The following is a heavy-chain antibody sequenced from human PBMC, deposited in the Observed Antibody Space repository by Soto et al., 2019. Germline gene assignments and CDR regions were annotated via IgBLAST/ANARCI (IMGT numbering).Heavy chain of an antibody. J-gene: IGHJ6*02. Sequence: SETLSLTCTVSGGSISSGGYYWSWIRQHPGKGLEWIGYIYYSGSTYYNPSLKSRVTISVDTSKNQFSLKLSSVTASDTAMYYCAGPSGRITGTTNYYYYGMDVWGQGTTVTVSS. V-gene: IGHV4-31*03. D-gene: IGHD1-7*01. CDR3: AGPSGRITGTTNYYYYGMDV. CDR2: IYYSGST. CDR1: GGSISSGGYY.